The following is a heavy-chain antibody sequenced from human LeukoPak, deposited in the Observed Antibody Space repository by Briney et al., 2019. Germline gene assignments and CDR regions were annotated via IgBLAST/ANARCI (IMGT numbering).Heavy chain of an antibody. CDR1: GYTFTSYG. J-gene: IGHJ4*02. Sequence: GASVKVSCKASGYTFTSYGISWVRQAPGQGLEWMGWISAYNGNTNYAQKLQGRVTMTTDTSTSTAYMELRSLRSDDTAVYYCARDSENDYVWGTYRPLFDYWGQGTLVTVSS. CDR2: ISAYNGNT. D-gene: IGHD3-16*02. V-gene: IGHV1-18*01. CDR3: ARDSENDYVWGTYRPLFDY.